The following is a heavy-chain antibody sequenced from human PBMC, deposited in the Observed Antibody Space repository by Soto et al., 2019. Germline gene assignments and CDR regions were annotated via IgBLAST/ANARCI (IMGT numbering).Heavy chain of an antibody. CDR1: GFTFSSYG. CDR2: ISYDGSNK. V-gene: IGHV3-30*18. J-gene: IGHJ4*02. D-gene: IGHD2-21*02. CDR3: AKDLEAFVVTTSFDY. Sequence: GGSLRLSCAASGFTFSSYGMHWVRQAPGKGLEWVAVISYDGSNKYYADSVKGRFTISRDNSKNTLYLQMNSLRAEDTAVYYCAKDLEAFVVTTSFDYWGQGTLVTVSS.